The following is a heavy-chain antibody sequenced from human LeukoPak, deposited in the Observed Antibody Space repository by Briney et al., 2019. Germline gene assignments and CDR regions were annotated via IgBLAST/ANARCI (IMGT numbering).Heavy chain of an antibody. Sequence: GESLKISCKGSGCSFTSYWIGWVRQMPGKGLEWLGIINPGDSDTRYSPSLQGQVTISADKSISTANLQWSSLKASDTAMYYCARRIGSGWYDYWGQGTLVTVSS. J-gene: IGHJ4*02. CDR1: GCSFTSYW. V-gene: IGHV5-51*01. CDR3: ARRIGSGWYDY. D-gene: IGHD6-19*01. CDR2: INPGDSDT.